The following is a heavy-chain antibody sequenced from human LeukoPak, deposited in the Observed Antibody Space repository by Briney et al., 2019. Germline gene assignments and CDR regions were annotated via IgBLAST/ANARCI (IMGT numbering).Heavy chain of an antibody. V-gene: IGHV3-NL1*01. CDR1: GFTFSSYG. D-gene: IGHD2-15*01. J-gene: IGHJ4*02. CDR3: ASLTVV. Sequence: PGGSLRLSCAASGFTFSSYGMHWVRQAPGKGLEWVSVIHSGGSTYYADSVKGRFTISRDNSKNTLYLQMNSLRAEDTAVYYCASLTVVWGQGTLVTVSS. CDR2: IHSGGST.